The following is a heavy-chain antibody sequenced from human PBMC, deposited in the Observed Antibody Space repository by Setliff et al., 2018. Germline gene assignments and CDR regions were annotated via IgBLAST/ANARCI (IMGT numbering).Heavy chain of an antibody. Sequence: ASVKVSCKASGGTFTSYYMHWVRQAPGQGLEWMGIINPSGGSTSYAQKFQGRVTITADKSTSTAYMELSSLRSEDTAVYYCARDRVAAAGEIRYYFDYWGQGTLVTVSS. CDR2: INPSGGST. V-gene: IGHV1-46*01. J-gene: IGHJ4*02. CDR3: ARDRVAAAGEIRYYFDY. D-gene: IGHD6-13*01. CDR1: GGTFTSYY.